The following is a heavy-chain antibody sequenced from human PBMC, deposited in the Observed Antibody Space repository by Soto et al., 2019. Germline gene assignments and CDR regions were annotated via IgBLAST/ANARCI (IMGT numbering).Heavy chain of an antibody. J-gene: IGHJ4*02. CDR1: GFTFSSYA. V-gene: IGHV3-23*01. CDR3: AKAPIVNFWSGYSPF. D-gene: IGHD3-3*01. CDR2: ISGSGGST. Sequence: EVQLLESGGGLVQPGGSLRLSCAASGFTFSSYAMSWVRQAPGKGLEWVSAISGSGGSTYYADSVKGRFTISRDNSKNTLYLQINSLRAEDTAVYYCAKAPIVNFWSGYSPFWGQGTLVTVSS.